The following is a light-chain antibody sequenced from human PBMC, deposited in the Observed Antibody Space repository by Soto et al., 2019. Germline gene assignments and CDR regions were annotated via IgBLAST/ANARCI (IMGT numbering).Light chain of an antibody. CDR1: SSDVGGYNY. CDR3: SSYTSSSTSV. V-gene: IGLV2-14*01. J-gene: IGLJ1*01. Sequence: QSVLTQPASVSGSPGHSSTLSCTGTSSDVGGYNYVSWYQQHPGKAPKLMIYDVSNRPSGVSNRFSGSKSGNTASLTISGLQAEDEADYYCSSYTSSSTSVFGTGTKVTV. CDR2: DVS.